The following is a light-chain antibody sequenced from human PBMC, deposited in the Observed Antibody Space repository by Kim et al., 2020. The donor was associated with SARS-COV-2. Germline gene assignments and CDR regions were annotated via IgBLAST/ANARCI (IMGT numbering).Light chain of an antibody. V-gene: IGLV3-1*01. Sequence: VAPGQSASITCSGDKLGDKYACWYQQKPGQSPVLVIYQDSKRPSGIPERFSGSNSGNTATLTISGTQAMDEADYYCQAWDSSTLVFGTGTKVTVL. CDR3: QAWDSSTLV. CDR2: QDS. CDR1: KLGDKY. J-gene: IGLJ1*01.